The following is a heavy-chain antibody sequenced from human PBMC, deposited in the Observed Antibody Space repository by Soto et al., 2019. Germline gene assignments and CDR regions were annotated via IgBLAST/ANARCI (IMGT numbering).Heavy chain of an antibody. CDR3: ARNPLVAATPYYYYYGMDV. Sequence: EVQLVESGGGLVQPGGSLRLSCAASGFTFSSYWMHWVRQAPGKGLVWVSRINSDGSSTSYADSVKGRFTISRDNAKNTLYLQMNSLRAEDTAVYYCARNPLVAATPYYYYYGMDVWGQGTTVTVSS. V-gene: IGHV3-74*01. CDR2: INSDGSST. CDR1: GFTFSSYW. J-gene: IGHJ6*02. D-gene: IGHD2-15*01.